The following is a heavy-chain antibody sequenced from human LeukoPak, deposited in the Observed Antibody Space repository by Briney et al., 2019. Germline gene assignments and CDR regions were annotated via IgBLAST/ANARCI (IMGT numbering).Heavy chain of an antibody. CDR3: ARQGSVYCSGGSCYSNWYFDL. V-gene: IGHV5-51*01. D-gene: IGHD2-15*01. Sequence: GESLKISRKGSGYSFTSYWIVWVRQMPGKGLEWMGIIYPGDSDTRYSPSFQGQVTISADKSISTAYLQWSSLKASDTAMYYCARQGSVYCSGGSCYSNWYFDLWGRGTLVTVSS. CDR1: GYSFTSYW. J-gene: IGHJ2*01. CDR2: IYPGDSDT.